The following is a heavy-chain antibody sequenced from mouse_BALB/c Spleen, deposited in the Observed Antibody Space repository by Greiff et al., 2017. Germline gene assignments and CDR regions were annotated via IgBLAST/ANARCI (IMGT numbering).Heavy chain of an antibody. CDR1: GYSITSDYA. J-gene: IGHJ4*01. V-gene: IGHV3-2*02. CDR3: ARSLLYGSSYDYAMDY. CDR2: ISYSGST. Sequence: EVQLQQSGPGLVKPSQSLSLTCTVTGYSITSDYAWNWIRQFPGNKLEWMGYISYSGSTSYNPSLKSRISITRDTSKNQFFLQLNSVTTEDTATYYCARSLLYGSSYDYAMDYWGQGTSVTVSS. D-gene: IGHD1-1*01.